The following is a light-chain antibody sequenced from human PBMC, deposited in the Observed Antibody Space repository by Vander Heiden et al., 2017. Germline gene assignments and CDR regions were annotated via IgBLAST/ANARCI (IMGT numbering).Light chain of an antibody. CDR1: SSNIGAGYD. Sequence: QSVLTQPPSVSGAPGQRGTIPCTGGSSNIGAGYDVHWYQQVPGTAPKRLIYGNSNRPAGVPDRLSGSKSGTSASLAITGLQAEDEADYYCQSYDSSLSGSRVFGTGTKVTVL. CDR3: QSYDSSLSGSRV. J-gene: IGLJ1*01. CDR2: GNS. V-gene: IGLV1-40*01.